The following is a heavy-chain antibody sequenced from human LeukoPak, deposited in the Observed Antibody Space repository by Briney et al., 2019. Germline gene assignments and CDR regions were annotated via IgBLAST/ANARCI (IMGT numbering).Heavy chain of an antibody. D-gene: IGHD3-10*01. J-gene: IGHJ4*02. CDR3: AIRMVRGVPFDY. CDR2: ISGSGGST. V-gene: IGHV3-23*01. Sequence: PGGSLRLSCAASGFTFSSYGMSWVRQAPGKGLEWVSAISGSGGSTYYADSVKGRFTISRDNSKNTLYLQMSSLRAEDTAVYYCAIRMVRGVPFDYWGQGTLVTVPS. CDR1: GFTFSSYG.